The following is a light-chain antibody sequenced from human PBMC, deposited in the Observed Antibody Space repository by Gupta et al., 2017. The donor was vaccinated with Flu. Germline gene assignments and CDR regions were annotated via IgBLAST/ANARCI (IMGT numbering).Light chain of an antibody. CDR2: EVS. J-gene: IGLJ1*01. CDR3: SSYTSRRTYV. Sequence: QSALTQPASVSGSPGQSITISCIGTSSDVGGYNYVSWYQHYPGKAPKVIIHEVSNRPSGVSTRFSGSKSGSTASLTISGLQTEDEADYFCSSYTSRRTYVFGTGTKVTVL. CDR1: SSDVGGYNY. V-gene: IGLV2-14*01.